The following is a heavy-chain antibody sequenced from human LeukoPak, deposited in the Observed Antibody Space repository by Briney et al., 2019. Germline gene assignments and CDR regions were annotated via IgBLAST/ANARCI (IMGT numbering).Heavy chain of an antibody. D-gene: IGHD6-13*01. V-gene: IGHV3-21*01. CDR1: GFAFRSYV. Sequence: PGGSLRLSCAASGFAFRSYVVNWVRQAPGNGLEWVSSISASGSDVKYADSVTGRFTVSRDNAKGSLYLEMNSLRAEDTAVYYCARRTAAGPFDYWGQGTLVTVSS. J-gene: IGHJ4*02. CDR3: ARRTAAGPFDY. CDR2: ISASGSDV.